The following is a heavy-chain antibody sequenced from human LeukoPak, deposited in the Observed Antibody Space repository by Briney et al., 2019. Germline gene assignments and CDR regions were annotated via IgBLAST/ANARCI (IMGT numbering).Heavy chain of an antibody. CDR2: IYTSGST. V-gene: IGHV4-4*07. CDR1: GGSISSYY. J-gene: IGHJ4*02. CDR3: ARDLSRLSGSYYVLDY. Sequence: SETLSLTCTVSGGSISSYYWSWIRQPAGKGLEWIGRIYTSGSTNYNPSLKSRVTMSVDTSKNQFSLKLSSVTAADTAVYYCARDLSRLSGSYYVLDYWGQGTLVTVSS. D-gene: IGHD1-26*01.